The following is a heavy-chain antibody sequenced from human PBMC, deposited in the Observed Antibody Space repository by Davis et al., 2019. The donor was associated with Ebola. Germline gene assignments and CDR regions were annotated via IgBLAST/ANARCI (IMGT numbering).Heavy chain of an antibody. CDR3: ARARYPTTSDH. V-gene: IGHV1-18*04. CDR1: GYTFTSHY. Sequence: ASVKVSRKASGYTFTSHYMHWVRQAPGHGLEGMGWINPHNGNTKYAQNVQGRVTMTTDTSTSTAYMEVGILRSDDTAVNYCARARYPTTSDHWGQGTLVTVSS. D-gene: IGHD3-9*01. CDR2: INPHNGNT. J-gene: IGHJ4*02.